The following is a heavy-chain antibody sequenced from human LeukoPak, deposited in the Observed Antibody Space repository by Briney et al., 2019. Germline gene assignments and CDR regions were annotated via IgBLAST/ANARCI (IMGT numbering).Heavy chain of an antibody. CDR1: GGSLSSSNW. CDR2: IYHSGST. Sequence: SETLSLTCAVSGGSLSSSNWWSWARQPPGKGLEWIGEIYHSGSTNYNPSLKSRVTISVDKSKNQFSLKLSSVTAADTAVYYCARAEADYYYYGMDVWGQGTTVTVSS. V-gene: IGHV4-4*02. J-gene: IGHJ6*02. CDR3: ARAEADYYYYGMDV.